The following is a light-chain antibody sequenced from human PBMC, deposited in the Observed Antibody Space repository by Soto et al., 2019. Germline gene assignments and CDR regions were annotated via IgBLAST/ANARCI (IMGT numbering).Light chain of an antibody. J-gene: IGLJ2*01. CDR1: TGAVTSGYY. V-gene: IGLV7-43*01. CDR3: LLYYGGTQDVV. Sequence: QAVVTQESSLTVSPGGTVTLTCASSTGAVTSGYYPNWFQQKPGQAPRALTYSTSDKYSWTPARFSVSLRGGKAAPTLSGVQAEDEAEYYCLLYYGGTQDVVFGGGTKLTVL. CDR2: STS.